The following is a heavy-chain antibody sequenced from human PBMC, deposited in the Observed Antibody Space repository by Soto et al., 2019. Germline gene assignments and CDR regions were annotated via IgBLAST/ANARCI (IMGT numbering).Heavy chain of an antibody. J-gene: IGHJ6*03. V-gene: IGHV3-9*01. Sequence: EVQLVESGGGLVQPGRSLRLSCAASGFTFDDYAMHWVRQAPGKGLEWVSGISWNSGSIGYADSVKGRFTISRDNAKNYMYLQMNSLRAEDTALYYCAKGGAAAAPGELYYYYYMDVWGKGTTVTVSS. CDR2: ISWNSGSI. D-gene: IGHD2-15*01. CDR3: AKGGAAAAPGELYYYYYMDV. CDR1: GFTFDDYA.